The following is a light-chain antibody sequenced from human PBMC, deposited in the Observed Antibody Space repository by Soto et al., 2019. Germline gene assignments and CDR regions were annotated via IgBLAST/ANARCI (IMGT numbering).Light chain of an antibody. CDR3: QQYDNYPLT. J-gene: IGKJ4*01. CDR1: QSISNW. V-gene: IGKV1-5*01. Sequence: DIQMTQSPSTLSASVGDRVTLTCRASQSISNWLAWYQQKPGKAPKLLIFDASRLESGVPSRFSGSASGTEFTLTISSLQPDDFATYYCQQYDNYPLTFGGGTKVDI. CDR2: DAS.